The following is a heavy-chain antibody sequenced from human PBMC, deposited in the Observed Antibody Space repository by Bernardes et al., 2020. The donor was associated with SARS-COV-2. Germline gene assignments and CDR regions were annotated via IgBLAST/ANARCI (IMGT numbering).Heavy chain of an antibody. V-gene: IGHV4-38-2*02. CDR3: ARDYNWGNWYFDL. J-gene: IGHJ2*01. CDR2: IYHSGST. Sequence: SETLSLTCAVSGYSISSGYYWGWIRQPPGKGLEWIGSIYHSGSTYYNPSLKSRVTISVDTSKNQFSLKLNSVTAADTAVYYCARDYNWGNWYFDLWGRGTLVTVSS. D-gene: IGHD7-27*01. CDR1: GYSISSGYY.